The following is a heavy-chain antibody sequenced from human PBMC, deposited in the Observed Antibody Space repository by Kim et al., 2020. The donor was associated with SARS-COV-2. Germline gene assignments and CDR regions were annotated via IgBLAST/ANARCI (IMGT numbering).Heavy chain of an antibody. D-gene: IGHD3-10*01. J-gene: IGHJ3*02. V-gene: IGHV1-18*01. CDR3: ARDPGFYYMSDAFDI. Sequence: QKLQGRVTMPTDTSTSTAYMELRSLRSDDTAVYYCARDPGFYYMSDAFDIWGQGTMVTVSS.